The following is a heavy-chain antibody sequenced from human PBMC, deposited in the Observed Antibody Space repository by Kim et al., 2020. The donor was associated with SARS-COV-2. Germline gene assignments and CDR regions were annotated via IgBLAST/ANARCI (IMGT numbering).Heavy chain of an antibody. CDR2: ISSSSTYR. V-gene: IGHV3-21*01. D-gene: IGHD3-3*02. CDR3: ARMRRILSAMDV. CDR1: GFTFSSYG. Sequence: GGSLRLSCEASGFTFSSYGMNWVRQAPGKGLEWVSSISSSSTYRYYADSVKGRFTISRDNAKNTMYLQMNSLRADDTAVYYCARMRRILSAMDVWGQGTTVTVSS. J-gene: IGHJ6*02.